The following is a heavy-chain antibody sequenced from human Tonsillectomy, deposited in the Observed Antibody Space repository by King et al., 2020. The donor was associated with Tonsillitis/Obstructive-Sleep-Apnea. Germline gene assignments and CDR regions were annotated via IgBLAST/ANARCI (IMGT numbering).Heavy chain of an antibody. CDR3: SRSTEXSNXEAY. V-gene: IGHV4-31*03. D-gene: IGHD4-11*01. CDR2: ISHRGGP. J-gene: IGHJ4*02. Sequence: HVQLQESGPGLVMPSQTLSLTCTVSDDSISSSDYYWGWIRQHPGKGLEWIGCISHRGGPYYNPSLKSRLTISLETSQKQFFLKLSSVTAADTAVYYCSRSTEXSNXEAYWGQGILVXVXS. CDR1: DDSISSSDYY.